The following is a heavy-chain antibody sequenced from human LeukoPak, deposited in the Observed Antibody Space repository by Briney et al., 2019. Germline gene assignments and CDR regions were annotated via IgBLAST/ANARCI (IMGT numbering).Heavy chain of an antibody. CDR2: ISSSSSYI. Sequence: GGSLRLSCAASGFTFSRYSMNWVRQAPGKGLEWVSSISSSSSYIYYADSVKGRFTISRDNAKNSLYLQMNSLRAEDTAVYYCAREGTSYYDFWSGYYTGSYFDYWGQGTLVTVSS. D-gene: IGHD3-3*01. CDR3: AREGTSYYDFWSGYYTGSYFDY. J-gene: IGHJ4*02. V-gene: IGHV3-21*01. CDR1: GFTFSRYS.